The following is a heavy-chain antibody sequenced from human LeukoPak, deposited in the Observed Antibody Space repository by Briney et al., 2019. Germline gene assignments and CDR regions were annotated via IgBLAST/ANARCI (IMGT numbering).Heavy chain of an antibody. V-gene: IGHV4-34*01. J-gene: IGHJ4*02. CDR1: GGSFSGYY. D-gene: IGHD3-16*01. CDR3: ARHYGP. Sequence: PSETLSLTCAVYGGSFSGYYWSWIRQPPGKGLEWIGSIYYSGSTYYNPSLKSRVTISVDTSKNQFSLKLNSVTATDTAVYYCARHYGPWGQGTLVTVSP. CDR2: IYYSGST.